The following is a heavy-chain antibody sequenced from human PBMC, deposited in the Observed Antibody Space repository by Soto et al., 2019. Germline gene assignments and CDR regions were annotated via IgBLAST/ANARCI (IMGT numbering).Heavy chain of an antibody. J-gene: IGHJ4*02. Sequence: QVQVVESGGGVVQPGGSLRLSCTASGFSLSRYGLHWIRQAPGKGLAWVAGLWSNGITRSYADSVKGRFTISRDTSENMLYLQMNSLGAEDTAVYYCARDLSYWSLLIDHWGKGTLVTVSS. CDR3: ARDLSYWSLLIDH. CDR1: GFSLSRYG. CDR2: LWSNGITR. D-gene: IGHD2-8*02. V-gene: IGHV3-33*01.